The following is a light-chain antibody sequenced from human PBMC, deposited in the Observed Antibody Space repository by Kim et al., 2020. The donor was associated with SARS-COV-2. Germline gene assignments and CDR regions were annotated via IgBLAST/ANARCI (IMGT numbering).Light chain of an antibody. V-gene: IGLV2-14*01. J-gene: IGLJ2*01. CDR1: SSDVGAYKY. CDR2: EVS. Sequence: GQSITISCTGTSSDVGAYKYVSWYQQRPGKAPKLMIYEVSERPSGVSNRFSGSKSGNTASLTISGLQTEDEADYYCSSYASSGALVFGGGTQLTVL. CDR3: SSYASSGALV.